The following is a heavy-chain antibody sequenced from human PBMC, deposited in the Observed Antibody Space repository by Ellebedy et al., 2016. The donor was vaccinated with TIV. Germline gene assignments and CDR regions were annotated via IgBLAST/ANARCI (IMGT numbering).Heavy chain of an antibody. J-gene: IGHJ4*02. D-gene: IGHD4/OR15-4a*01. CDR3: TGLSYGG. CDR1: GLTFSNAW. CDR2: IKSKTDGGTT. V-gene: IGHV3-15*07. Sequence: GESLKISCAASGLTFSNAWMNWVRQAPVKGLEWVGRIKSKTDGGTTDYAAPVKGRFTISRDDSKNTLYLQMNSLKTEDTAVYYCTGLSYGGWGQGTLFTVSS.